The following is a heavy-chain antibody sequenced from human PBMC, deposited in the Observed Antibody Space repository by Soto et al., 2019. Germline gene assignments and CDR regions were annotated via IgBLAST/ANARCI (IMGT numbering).Heavy chain of an antibody. CDR3: ARDLAYYYDSSGYYYEDWFDP. J-gene: IGHJ5*02. CDR2: ISIPDIT. V-gene: IGHV1-69*04. CDR1: GGIFSSYT. Sequence: ASVKVSCKASGGIFSSYTITWVRQAPGQGLEWMGSISIPDITNYAQKFQGRVTMTRDTSTSTVYMELSSLRSEDTAVYYCARDLAYYYDSSGYYYEDWFDPWGQGTLVTVSS. D-gene: IGHD3-22*01.